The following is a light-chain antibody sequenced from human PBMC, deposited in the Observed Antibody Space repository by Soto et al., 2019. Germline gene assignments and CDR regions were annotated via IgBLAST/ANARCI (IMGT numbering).Light chain of an antibody. CDR2: AAS. V-gene: IGKV1D-12*01. CDR3: QQTNSFPLT. CDR1: QGISTS. J-gene: IGKJ4*01. Sequence: DIQMTQSPSSVSASVGDGVTITCRASQGISTSLGWYQQKPGKAPKLLIYAASSLQSEVPSRFSGTGSGTDFTLTISSLQPEDFATYYCQQTNSFPLTFGGGTKVDIK.